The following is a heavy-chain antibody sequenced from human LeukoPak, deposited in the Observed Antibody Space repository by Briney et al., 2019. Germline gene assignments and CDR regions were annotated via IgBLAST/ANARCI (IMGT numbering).Heavy chain of an antibody. CDR3: ALQRGYSGLYYYYGMNV. Sequence: GESLKISCKGSGYSFTSYWIGWVGQMRGKGLALMGVIYPGDSDTRYSPSFQGQVTISADKSISTAYLQWSSLKASDTAMYYCALQRGYSGLYYYYGMNVWGQGTTVTVSS. CDR1: GYSFTSYW. V-gene: IGHV5-51*01. J-gene: IGHJ6*02. D-gene: IGHD5-12*01. CDR2: IYPGDSDT.